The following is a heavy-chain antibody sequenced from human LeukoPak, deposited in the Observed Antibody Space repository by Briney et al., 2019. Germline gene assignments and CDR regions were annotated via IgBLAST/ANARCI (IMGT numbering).Heavy chain of an antibody. J-gene: IGHJ4*02. Sequence: SGGSLTLSCAASGFTFSTYAMIWVRQAPGKGLEWVSGISGSAGSTYYADSVKGRFTISRDNSKNTLYLQMNSLRAEDTAVYCCAKDRRQWPTDFDYWGQGALVTVSS. V-gene: IGHV3-23*01. CDR3: AKDRRQWPTDFDY. CDR2: ISGSAGST. CDR1: GFTFSTYA. D-gene: IGHD6-19*01.